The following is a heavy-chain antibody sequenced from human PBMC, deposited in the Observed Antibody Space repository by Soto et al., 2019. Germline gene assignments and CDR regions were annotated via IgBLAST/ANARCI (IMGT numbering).Heavy chain of an antibody. J-gene: IGHJ6*03. CDR1: GFTFSGSS. Sequence: GGSLRLSRAASGFTFSGSSMHWVRQASGKGLEWVGRIRSKANSYATAYAASVKGRFTISRDDSKKTAYLQMNSLKTEDTAVYYCTRHRRQNYYYYYMDVWGKGTTVTVSS. CDR2: IRSKANSYAT. D-gene: IGHD6-6*01. V-gene: IGHV3-73*01. CDR3: TRHRRQNYYYYYMDV.